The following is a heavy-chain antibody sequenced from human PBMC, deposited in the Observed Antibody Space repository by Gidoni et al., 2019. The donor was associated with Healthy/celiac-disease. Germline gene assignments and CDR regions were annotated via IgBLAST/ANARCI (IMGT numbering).Heavy chain of an antibody. CDR2: INSDGSSP. J-gene: IGHJ6*02. D-gene: IGHD6-13*01. CDR3: ARTAAAGSYYYYYYGMDV. V-gene: IGHV3-74*01. Sequence: EVQLVESGEGLVEPGGFLRRSCAATGVTFSSYCLHWVRQAPGKGLVWVSRINSDGSSPSYADSVKGRFTISRDNAKNTLYLQMNSLRAEYTAVYYCARTAAAGSYYYYYYGMDVWGQGTTVTVSS. CDR1: GVTFSSYC.